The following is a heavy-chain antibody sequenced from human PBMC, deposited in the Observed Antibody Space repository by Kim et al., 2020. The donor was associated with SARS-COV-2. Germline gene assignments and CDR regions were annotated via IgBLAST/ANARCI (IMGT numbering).Heavy chain of an antibody. D-gene: IGHD3-10*01. CDR1: GFTVSSNY. CDR2: IYSGGST. V-gene: IGHV3-53*01. Sequence: GGSLRLSCAASGFTVSSNYMSWVRQAPGKGLEWVSVIYSGGSTYYTDSVKGRFTISRDNSKNTLYLQMNSLRAEDTAVYYCASGSGSSLFDYWGQGTLVTVSS. CDR3: ASGSGSSLFDY. J-gene: IGHJ4*02.